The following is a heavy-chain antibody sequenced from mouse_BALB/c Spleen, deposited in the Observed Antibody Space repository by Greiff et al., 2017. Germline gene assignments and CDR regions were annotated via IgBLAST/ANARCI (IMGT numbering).Heavy chain of an antibody. CDR1: GFTFSSYA. Sequence: DVQLVESGGGLVKPGGSLKLSCAASGFTFSSYAMSWVRQTPEKRLEWVATISSGGSYTYYPDSVKGRFTISRDNAKNTLYLQMSSLRSEDTAMYYCARQGGSYYCDYWGQGTTTLTVSS. CDR2: ISSGGSYT. V-gene: IGHV5-9-3*01. CDR3: ARQGGSYYCDY. J-gene: IGHJ2*01.